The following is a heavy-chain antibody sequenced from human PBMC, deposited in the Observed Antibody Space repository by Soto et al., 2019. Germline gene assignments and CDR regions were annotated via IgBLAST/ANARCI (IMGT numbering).Heavy chain of an antibody. CDR2: ISYDGSNT. Sequence: QVQLVESGGGVVQPGWSPRLSCAASGFSISDYGMEWVRQAPGKGLEWVALISYDGSNTYYADSVKGRFTISRDNSKDTLFLQMTGLRREDTAVYYCAKGAGDRLSLGMDVWGQGITVTVSS. CDR1: GFSISDYG. J-gene: IGHJ6*02. V-gene: IGHV3-30*18. D-gene: IGHD1-26*01. CDR3: AKGAGDRLSLGMDV.